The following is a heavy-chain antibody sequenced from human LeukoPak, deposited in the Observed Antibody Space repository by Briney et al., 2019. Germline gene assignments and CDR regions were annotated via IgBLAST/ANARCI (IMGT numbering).Heavy chain of an antibody. D-gene: IGHD5-24*01. CDR3: ARGRDGYNYDDYYYGMDV. J-gene: IGHJ6*02. CDR2: IYYSGST. Sequence: SETLSLTCTVSGGSISSYYWSWIRQPPGQGLEWIGYIYYSGSTNYNPSLKSRVTISVDTSKNQFSLKLSSVTAADTAVYYCARGRDGYNYDDYYYGMDVWGQGTTVTVSS. CDR1: GGSISSYY. V-gene: IGHV4-59*01.